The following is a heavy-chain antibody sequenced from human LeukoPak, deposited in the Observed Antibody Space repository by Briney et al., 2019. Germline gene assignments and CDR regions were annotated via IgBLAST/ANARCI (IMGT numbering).Heavy chain of an antibody. Sequence: GESLKSSCKGSGYSFTNDWICWVRHMRGKGLEWVRIIHPPDSETRYSTYFQGQATISADRSISTAYLQWSRLKASDTAMYYCARRVAGASYFDNWGQGTLVTVST. V-gene: IGHV5-51*01. D-gene: IGHD6-19*01. J-gene: IGHJ4*02. CDR1: GYSFTNDW. CDR2: IHPPDSET. CDR3: ARRVAGASYFDN.